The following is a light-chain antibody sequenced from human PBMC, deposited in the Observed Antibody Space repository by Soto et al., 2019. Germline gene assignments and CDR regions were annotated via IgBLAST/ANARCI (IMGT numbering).Light chain of an antibody. J-gene: IGLJ1*01. Sequence: QSALTQPASVSGPPGQPTTISGPGPSGDVGSYNFVSWYQQYPGKVPKLMIYEGTKRPSGVSNRFSGSKSGNTASLTISGLQAEDEADYYCFSYAGSTYVFGIGTKVTVL. CDR3: FSYAGSTYV. CDR1: SGDVGSYNF. CDR2: EGT. V-gene: IGLV2-23*01.